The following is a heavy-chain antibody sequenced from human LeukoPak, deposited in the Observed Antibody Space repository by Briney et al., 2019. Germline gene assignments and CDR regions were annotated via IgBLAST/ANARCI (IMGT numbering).Heavy chain of an antibody. CDR2: ISYSGGNT. V-gene: IGHV3-23*01. CDR3: AKDRFFGDCDY. J-gene: IGHJ4*02. CDR1: GFTFSSYG. Sequence: PGGSLRLSCAASGFTFSSYGMTWVRQPPGKGLEWVSSISYSGGNTYYTDSVKGRFTISRDNSKNTLYLQMNGLRAEDTGVYYCAKDRFFGDCDYWGQGTRITVSS. D-gene: IGHD3-10*01.